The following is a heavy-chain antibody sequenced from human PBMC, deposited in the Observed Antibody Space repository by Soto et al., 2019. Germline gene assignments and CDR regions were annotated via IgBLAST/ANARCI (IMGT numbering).Heavy chain of an antibody. CDR3: ARDFGPGTNRRFDP. D-gene: IGHD1-1*01. J-gene: IGHJ5*02. CDR2: IKQDGSEK. Sequence: GGSLRLSCAASGFTFSSYWMSWVHQAPGKGLEWVANIKQDGSEKYYVDSVKGRFTISRDNAKNSLYLQMNSLRAEDTAVYYCARDFGPGTNRRFDPWGQGTLVTVSS. V-gene: IGHV3-7*05. CDR1: GFTFSSYW.